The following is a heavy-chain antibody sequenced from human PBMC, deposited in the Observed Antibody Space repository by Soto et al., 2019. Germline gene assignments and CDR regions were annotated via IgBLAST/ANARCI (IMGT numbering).Heavy chain of an antibody. Sequence: EVQLLESGGGLVQPGGSLRLSCAASGFTFSSYAMSWVRQAPGKGLEWVSAISGSGVSTYYADSVKGRFTISRDNSKNTLYLQMNSLRAEDTAVYYCAKEGDSPIQWLEYQTYFDYWGQGTLVTVSS. CDR3: AKEGDSPIQWLEYQTYFDY. D-gene: IGHD6-19*01. V-gene: IGHV3-23*01. CDR1: GFTFSSYA. CDR2: ISGSGVST. J-gene: IGHJ4*02.